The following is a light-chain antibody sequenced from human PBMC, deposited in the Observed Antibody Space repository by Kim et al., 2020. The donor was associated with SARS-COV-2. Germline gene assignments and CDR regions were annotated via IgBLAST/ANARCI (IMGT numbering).Light chain of an antibody. CDR2: AAS. CDR1: QDISSW. J-gene: IGKJ4*01. V-gene: IGKV1-12*01. Sequence: ASIGDRVTITWRASQDISSWLAWYQQKPGEAPKLLIYAASSLQRGVPSRFSGSGSGTEFTLTITSLQPEDFATYHCQQANRFPLTFGGGTKVDIK. CDR3: QQANRFPLT.